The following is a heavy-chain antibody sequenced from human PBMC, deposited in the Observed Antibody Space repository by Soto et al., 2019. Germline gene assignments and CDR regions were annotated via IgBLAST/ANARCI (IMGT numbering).Heavy chain of an antibody. J-gene: IGHJ2*01. V-gene: IGHV4-59*08. CDR1: GGSISSYY. CDR3: ARLTLASREAVAATYWYFDL. D-gene: IGHD6-19*01. CDR2: IYYSGST. Sequence: PSETLSLTCTVPGGSISSYYWSWIRQPPGKGLEWIAYIYYSGSTNYNPSLKSRVTISVDTPKNQFSLKLSSVTAADTAVYYCARLTLASREAVAATYWYFDLWGRGTLVTVSS.